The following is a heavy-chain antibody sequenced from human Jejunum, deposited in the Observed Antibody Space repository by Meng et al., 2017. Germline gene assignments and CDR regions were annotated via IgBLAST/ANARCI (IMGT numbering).Heavy chain of an antibody. D-gene: IGHD1-26*01. V-gene: IGHV3-23*04. J-gene: IGHJ4*02. CDR2: ITGSGSNT. CDR1: GFTFSGSS. Sequence: EVPLGDAGGGLVQPGGSLRLSCAASGFTFSGSSMSWVRQAPGKGLEWVSVITGSGSNTYYADSVKGRFTISRDDFKNTLFLQMNSLRGEDTAVYYCARLVKSWGQGTLVPSPQ. CDR3: ARLVKS.